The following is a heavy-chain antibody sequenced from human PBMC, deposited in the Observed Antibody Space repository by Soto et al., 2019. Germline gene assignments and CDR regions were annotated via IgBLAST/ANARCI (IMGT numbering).Heavy chain of an antibody. D-gene: IGHD3-3*01. V-gene: IGHV3-33*01. CDR3: ARTGLQIIQATSYYYGLDV. CDR2: IWHDGTNR. Sequence: AGGSLRLSCEASGFTFNSFGMHWVRQAPGKGLEWVAMIWHDGTNRYYVDSVKGRFTISRDNSKDTLYLQMNNLRAEDTAVYYCARTGLQIIQATSYYYGLDVWGQGTTVTVSS. CDR1: GFTFNSFG. J-gene: IGHJ6*02.